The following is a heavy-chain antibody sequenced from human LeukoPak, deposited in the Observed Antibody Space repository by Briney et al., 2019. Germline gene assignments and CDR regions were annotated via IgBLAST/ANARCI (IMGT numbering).Heavy chain of an antibody. CDR1: GFTFSDHA. V-gene: IGHV3-23*01. CDR3: AKDRKYCSSTSCPYYFDY. CDR2: ISGSGGST. D-gene: IGHD2-2*01. J-gene: IGHJ4*02. Sequence: GGSLRLSCAASGFTFSDHAMSWVRQAPGKGLEWVSAISGSGGSTYYADSVKGRFTISRDNSKNTLYLQMNSLRAEDTAVYYCAKDRKYCSSTSCPYYFDYWGQGTLVTVSS.